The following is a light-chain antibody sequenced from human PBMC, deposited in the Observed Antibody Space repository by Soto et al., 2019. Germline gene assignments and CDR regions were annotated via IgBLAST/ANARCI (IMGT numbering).Light chain of an antibody. V-gene: IGKV1-39*01. Sequence: DIPVTQSPSSLSASVGDRITITCRTSQNIDTYLNWYQQNPGKAPKLLISAASRLQSGVPSRFSGSGSGTDFTLTITSLQAEDFATYYCQQTYDNPRTFCQGTKV. CDR3: QQTYDNPRT. J-gene: IGKJ1*01. CDR2: AAS. CDR1: QNIDTY.